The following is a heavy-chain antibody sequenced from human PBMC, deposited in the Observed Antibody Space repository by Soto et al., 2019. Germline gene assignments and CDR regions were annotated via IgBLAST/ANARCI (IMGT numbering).Heavy chain of an antibody. V-gene: IGHV4-31*03. CDR2: IYYSGST. CDR3: ARSFGVAGAGAFDY. D-gene: IGHD6-13*01. Sequence: QVQLQESGPGLVKPSQSLSLTCTVSGGSFSSGGFYWSRIRQHPGKGLEWIGNIYYSGSTYYNPSLKNRVTITVDTSKNQFSLKVSSVTAAETAVYYCARSFGVAGAGAFDYWGQGTLVTVSS. J-gene: IGHJ4*02. CDR1: GGSFSSGGFY.